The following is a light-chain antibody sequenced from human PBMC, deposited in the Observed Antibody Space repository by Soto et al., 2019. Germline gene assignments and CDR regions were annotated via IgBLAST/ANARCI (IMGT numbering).Light chain of an antibody. CDR2: GAS. CDR3: QQYDRSPRT. J-gene: IGKJ1*01. V-gene: IGKV3-20*01. Sequence: VLTQSPGTMSLSPGERATLSCRASQSVSTSVGWYQQKPGQAPRLLIYGASNRATGIPDRFSGSGSGTDFTLTISRLEPEDFAVYYCQQYDRSPRTFGQGTKVDIK. CDR1: QSVSTS.